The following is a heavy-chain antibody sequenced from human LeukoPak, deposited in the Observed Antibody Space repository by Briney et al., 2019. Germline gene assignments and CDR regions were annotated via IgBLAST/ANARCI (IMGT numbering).Heavy chain of an antibody. CDR2: MNPNSGNT. J-gene: IGHJ6*02. Sequence: ASVKVSCKASGYTFTSYDINWVRQATGQGLEWMGWMNPNSGNTGYAQKFQGRVTMTRNTSISTAYMELSSLRSEDTAVYYCASRAVVTARTICGMDVWGQGTTVTVSS. V-gene: IGHV1-8*01. CDR3: ASRAVVTARTICGMDV. CDR1: GYTFTSYD. D-gene: IGHD2-21*02.